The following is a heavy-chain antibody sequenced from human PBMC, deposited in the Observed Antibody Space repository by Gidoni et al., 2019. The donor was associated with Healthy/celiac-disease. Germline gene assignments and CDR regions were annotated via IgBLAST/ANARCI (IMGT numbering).Heavy chain of an antibody. V-gene: IGHV4-4*02. CDR2: IDHSGST. CDR1: GGSISSSNW. D-gene: IGHD1-26*01. Sequence: QVQLQESGPGLVKPSGTLSLTCAVSGGSISSSNWWSWVRQPPGKGLEWIGEIDHSGSTNYNPSLKSRVTISVDKSKNQFSLKLSSVTAADTAVYYWASLSPGESGYYFDYWGQGTLVTVSS. CDR3: ASLSPGESGYYFDY. J-gene: IGHJ4*02.